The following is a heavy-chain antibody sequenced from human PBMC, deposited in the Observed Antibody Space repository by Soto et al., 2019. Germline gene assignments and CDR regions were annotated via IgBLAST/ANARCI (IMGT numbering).Heavy chain of an antibody. Sequence: GGSLRLSCAASGFTFSSYAMSWVRQAPGKRLEWVSAISGSGGSTYYADSVKGRFTISRDNSKNTLYLQMNSLRAEDTAVYYCAKGSRYNWNDGDYYYYYYMDVWGKGTTVTVSS. D-gene: IGHD1-1*01. CDR1: GFTFSSYA. CDR3: AKGSRYNWNDGDYYYYYYMDV. CDR2: ISGSGGST. V-gene: IGHV3-23*01. J-gene: IGHJ6*03.